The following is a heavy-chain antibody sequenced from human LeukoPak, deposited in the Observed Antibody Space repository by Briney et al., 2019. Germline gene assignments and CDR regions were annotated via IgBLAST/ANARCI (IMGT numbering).Heavy chain of an antibody. Sequence: GGSLRLSCAASGFTFSNYGMHWVRQAPGKGLEWVAFIRYDASNKYYADSVKGRFTISKDNSKNTPYLQMNSLRVEDTAVYYCASPDRTTIFGVFWGQGTLVTVSS. CDR1: GFTFSNYG. CDR3: ASPDRTTIFGVF. D-gene: IGHD3-3*01. J-gene: IGHJ1*01. V-gene: IGHV3-30*02. CDR2: IRYDASNK.